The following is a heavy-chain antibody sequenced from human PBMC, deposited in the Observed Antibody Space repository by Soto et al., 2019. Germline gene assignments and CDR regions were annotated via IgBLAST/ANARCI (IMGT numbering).Heavy chain of an antibody. V-gene: IGHV4-4*07. J-gene: IGHJ5*02. CDR1: GGTISKSF. Sequence: QVQLQESGPGLVKPSETLSLTCSVSGGTISKSFWSWVRKPVGRGLEWMGRIYVTGSTDYNPSLRGRFSMSVDIVKKTFSLRLTSVTAADTGVYYCVRDGSKTLREWFDPWGQGLKVTVAS. CDR2: IYVTGST. CDR3: VRDGSKTLREWFDP.